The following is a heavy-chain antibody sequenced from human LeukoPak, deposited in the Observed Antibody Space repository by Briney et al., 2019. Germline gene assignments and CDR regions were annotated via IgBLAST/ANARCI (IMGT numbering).Heavy chain of an antibody. D-gene: IGHD6-6*01. Sequence: PGGSLRLSCAASGFTFSDYYMSWIRQAPGKGLEWVSYISNSGTIISYADSVKGRFTISRDNTKNSLYLQMNSLRAEDMALYYCAKDSSFSASGAFDIWGQGTMVTVSS. J-gene: IGHJ3*02. CDR2: ISNSGTII. CDR3: AKDSSFSASGAFDI. V-gene: IGHV3-11*01. CDR1: GFTFSDYY.